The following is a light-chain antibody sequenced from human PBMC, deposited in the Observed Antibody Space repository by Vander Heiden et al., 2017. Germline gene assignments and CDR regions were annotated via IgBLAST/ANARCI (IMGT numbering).Light chain of an antibody. CDR1: QDISNY. Sequence: DIQMTQSPSSLSASVGDRVTITCQASQDISNYLNWYQQKPGKAPKLLIYDASNLETGVPSRFSGSGSGTDFTFTIRSLHPEDIATYYCQLDDNLPLTFGGGTKVEIK. J-gene: IGKJ4*01. CDR2: DAS. CDR3: QLDDNLPLT. V-gene: IGKV1-33*01.